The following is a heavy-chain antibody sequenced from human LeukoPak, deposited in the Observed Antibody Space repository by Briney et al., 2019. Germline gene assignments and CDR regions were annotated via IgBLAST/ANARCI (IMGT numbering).Heavy chain of an antibody. V-gene: IGHV1-18*01. CDR3: ARGRYCSSTSCYTRHTDY. CDR2: IGAYNGNT. D-gene: IGHD2-2*02. J-gene: IGHJ4*02. Sequence: ASVKVSCKASGYTFTSYGISWVRQAPGQGLEWMGWIGAYNGNTNYAQKLQGRVTMTTDTSTSTAYMELSSLRSEDTAVYYCARGRYCSSTSCYTRHTDYWGQGTLVTVSS. CDR1: GYTFTSYG.